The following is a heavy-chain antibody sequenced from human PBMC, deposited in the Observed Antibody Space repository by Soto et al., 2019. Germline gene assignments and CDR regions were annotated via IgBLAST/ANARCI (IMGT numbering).Heavy chain of an antibody. V-gene: IGHV1-3*01. CDR1: GYTFTSYA. CDR2: INAGNGNT. Sequence: QVQLVQSGAEVKKPGASVKVSCKASGYTFTSYAMHWVRQAPGQRLEWMGWINAGNGNTKYSQKFQGRVTITRDTSSSTAYIELSSLRSEDTAVYSCARAPYYDTAYYYYYGMDVRGQGTTVTVSS. J-gene: IGHJ6*02. CDR3: ARAPYYDTAYYYYYGMDV. D-gene: IGHD3-22*01.